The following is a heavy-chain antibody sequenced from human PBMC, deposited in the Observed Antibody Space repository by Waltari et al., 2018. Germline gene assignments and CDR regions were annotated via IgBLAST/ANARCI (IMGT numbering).Heavy chain of an antibody. CDR3: ARVELRSDFWSGVKYYFDY. V-gene: IGHV1-8*01. D-gene: IGHD3-3*01. CDR1: GYTFTSYD. CDR2: MNPNSGNT. Sequence: QVQLVQSGAEVKKPGSSVKVSCKASGYTFTSYDINWLRQATGQGLEWMGWMNPNSGNTGYAQKFQGRVTMTRNTSISTAYMELSSLRSEDTAVYYCARVELRSDFWSGVKYYFDYWGQGTLVTVSS. J-gene: IGHJ4*02.